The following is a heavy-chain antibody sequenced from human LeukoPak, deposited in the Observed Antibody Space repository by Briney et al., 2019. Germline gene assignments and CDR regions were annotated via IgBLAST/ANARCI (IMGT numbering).Heavy chain of an antibody. CDR3: ARDFNYDSSGYMDY. V-gene: IGHV4-39*07. D-gene: IGHD3-22*01. J-gene: IGHJ4*02. CDR1: GGCISSSSYY. Sequence: PSETLSLTCTVSGGCISSSSYYWSWIRQPPGKGLEWIGEINHSGSTNYNPSLKSRVTISVDTSKNQFSLKLSSVTAADTAVYYCARDFNYDSSGYMDYWGQGTLVTVSS. CDR2: INHSGST.